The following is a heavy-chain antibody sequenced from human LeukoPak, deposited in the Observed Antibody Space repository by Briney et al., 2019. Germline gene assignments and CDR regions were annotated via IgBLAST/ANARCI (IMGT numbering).Heavy chain of an antibody. CDR3: ARVTGPRGGRPEY. CDR1: GFTFSSYA. V-gene: IGHV3-64*01. J-gene: IGHJ4*02. Sequence: GGSLRLSCAASGFTFSSYAMHWVRQAPGKGLEYVSAISSDGGSTYYANSVKGRFTISRDNSKNTLYIQMGSLRAEDMAVYYCARVTGPRGGRPEYWGQGTLVTVSS. CDR2: ISSDGGST. D-gene: IGHD3-10*01.